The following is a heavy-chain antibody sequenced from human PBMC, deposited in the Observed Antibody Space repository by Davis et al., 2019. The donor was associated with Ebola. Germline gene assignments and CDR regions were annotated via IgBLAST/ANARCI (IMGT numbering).Heavy chain of an antibody. CDR2: IYPGDSDT. V-gene: IGHV5-51*01. CDR3: ARLSQALYDGYGMDV. J-gene: IGHJ6*02. D-gene: IGHD5/OR15-5a*01. CDR1: GYSFTSYW. Sequence: GESLKISCKGSGYSFTSYWIGWVRQMPGKGLAWMGIIYPGDSDTRYSPSFQGQVTISADKSISTAYLQWSSLKASDTAMYYCARLSQALYDGYGMDVWGQGTTVTVSS.